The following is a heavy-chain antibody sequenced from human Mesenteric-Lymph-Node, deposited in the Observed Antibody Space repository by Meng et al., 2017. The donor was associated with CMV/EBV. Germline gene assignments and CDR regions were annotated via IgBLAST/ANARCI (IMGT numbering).Heavy chain of an antibody. CDR1: GFTFSTYG. CDR2: ISSSSSYI. CDR3: ARDRVVGDFWSGYPNQYYFDY. D-gene: IGHD3-3*01. V-gene: IGHV3-21*05. Sequence: GESLKISCAASGFTFSTYGMSWVRQAPGKGLEWVSYISSSSSYIYYADSVKGRFTISRDNAKNSLYLQMNSLRAEDTAVYYCARDRVVGDFWSGYPNQYYFDYWGQGTLVTVSS. J-gene: IGHJ4*02.